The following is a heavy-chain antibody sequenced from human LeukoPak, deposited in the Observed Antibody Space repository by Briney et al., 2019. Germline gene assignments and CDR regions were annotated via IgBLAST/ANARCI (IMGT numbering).Heavy chain of an antibody. D-gene: IGHD3-10*01. CDR3: ATALHGSGSYYYDY. CDR1: GYTLTELS. J-gene: IGHJ4*02. Sequence: GASVKVSCKVSGYTLTELSMHWVRQAPGKGLEWMGGFDPKDGETIYAQKFQGRVTMTEDTSTDTAYMELSSLRSEDTAVYYCATALHGSGSYYYDYWGQGTLVTVSS. V-gene: IGHV1-24*01. CDR2: FDPKDGET.